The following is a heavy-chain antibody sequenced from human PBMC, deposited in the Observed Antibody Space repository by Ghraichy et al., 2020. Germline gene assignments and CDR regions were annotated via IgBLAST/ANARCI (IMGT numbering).Heavy chain of an antibody. J-gene: IGHJ4*02. CDR1: GFTFSSYS. D-gene: IGHD6-19*01. Sequence: GGSLRLSCAAPGFTFSSYSMNWVRQAPGKGLEWVSYISSSNSGSSEKYAESVKGRFTISRDSAKNSLYLQMNSLRDEDTAVYYCARESRGWVGYFDYWGQGILVTVSS. V-gene: IGHV3-48*02. CDR3: ARESRGWVGYFDY. CDR2: ISSSNSGSSE.